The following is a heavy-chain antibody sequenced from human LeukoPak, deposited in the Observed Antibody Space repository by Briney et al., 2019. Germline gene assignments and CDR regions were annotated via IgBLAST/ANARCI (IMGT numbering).Heavy chain of an antibody. Sequence: SETLSLTCAVYGGSFSGYYWSWIRQPPGKGLEWIGEINHSGSTNYNPSLKSRVTISVDTSKNQFSLKLSFVTAADTAVYYCARRSVLRYRFEIWGQGTMVTVSS. CDR1: GGSFSGYY. D-gene: IGHD3-9*01. CDR3: ARRSVLRYRFEI. V-gene: IGHV4-34*01. CDR2: INHSGST. J-gene: IGHJ3*02.